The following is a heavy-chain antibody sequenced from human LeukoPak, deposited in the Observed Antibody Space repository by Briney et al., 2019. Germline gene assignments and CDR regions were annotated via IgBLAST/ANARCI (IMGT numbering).Heavy chain of an antibody. D-gene: IGHD1-14*01. CDR1: GYTFTSYD. CDR3: ARVPGVLAEYFQH. Sequence: ASVKVSCKASGYTFTSYDINWVRQATGQGLEWMGWMNPNSGNTSYAQKFQGRVTMTRNTSISTAYMELRSLRSDDTAVYYCARVPGVLAEYFQHWGQGTLVTVSS. CDR2: MNPNSGNT. J-gene: IGHJ1*01. V-gene: IGHV1-8*01.